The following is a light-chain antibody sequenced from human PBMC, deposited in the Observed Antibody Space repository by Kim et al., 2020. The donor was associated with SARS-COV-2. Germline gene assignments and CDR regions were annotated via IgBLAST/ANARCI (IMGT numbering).Light chain of an antibody. CDR2: AAS. V-gene: IGKV1-39*01. J-gene: IGKJ1*01. CDR3: QQSYSTPQ. Sequence: DIQMTQSPSSLSASVGDRVTITCRASQSISSYLNWYQQKPGKAPKLLIYAASSLQSGVPSRFSGSGSGTDFTLTISSLQPEDFATYYCQQSYSTPQFGQGTKVDTK. CDR1: QSISSY.